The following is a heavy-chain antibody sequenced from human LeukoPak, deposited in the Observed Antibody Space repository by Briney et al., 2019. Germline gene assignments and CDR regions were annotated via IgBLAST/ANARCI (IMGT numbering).Heavy chain of an antibody. CDR2: IYYSGST. V-gene: IGHV4-31*03. D-gene: IGHD4-17*01. Sequence: SQTLSLTCTVSGGSISSGGYYWSWIRQHPGKGLEWIGYIYYSGSTYYNPSLKSRVTISVDTSKNQFSLKLSSVTAADTAVYYCARAPVSAGADYGDYVDYWGQGTLVTVSS. CDR3: ARAPVSAGADYGDYVDY. J-gene: IGHJ4*02. CDR1: GGSISSGGYY.